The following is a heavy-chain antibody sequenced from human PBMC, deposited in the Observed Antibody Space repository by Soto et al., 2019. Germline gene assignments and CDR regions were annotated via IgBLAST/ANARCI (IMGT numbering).Heavy chain of an antibody. D-gene: IGHD6-13*01. Sequence: SVKVSCKASGGTFSSYAISWVRQAPGQGLEWMGGIIPVFGTANYAQKFQGRVTITADKSTSTAYMELSSLRSEDTAVYYCARFLRDSSSWYKNWFDPWGQGTLVTVSS. CDR2: IIPVFGTA. J-gene: IGHJ5*02. CDR3: ARFLRDSSSWYKNWFDP. V-gene: IGHV1-69*06. CDR1: GGTFSSYA.